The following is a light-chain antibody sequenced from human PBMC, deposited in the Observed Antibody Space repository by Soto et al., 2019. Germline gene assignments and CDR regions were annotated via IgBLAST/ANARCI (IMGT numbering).Light chain of an antibody. CDR1: SSDVGGYNY. V-gene: IGLV2-14*01. Sequence: QSALTQPASVSGSPGQSITISCAGTSSDVGGYNYVSWYQQHPGKAPKLMMYEVSNRPSGVSNRFFGSKSGNTASLTISGLQAEDEGDYYCSSYTSSSTLEGVFGTGTKLTVL. CDR3: SSYTSSSTLEGV. CDR2: EVS. J-gene: IGLJ1*01.